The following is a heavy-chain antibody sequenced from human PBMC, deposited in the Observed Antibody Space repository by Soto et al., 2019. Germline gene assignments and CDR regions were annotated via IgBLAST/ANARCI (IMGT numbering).Heavy chain of an antibody. CDR1: GFTLGDYA. CDR3: TRDWDFYDGYSTYYFDS. Sequence: GGSLRLSCTVSGFTLGDYAMSWVRQAPGKGLEWVGFIRPQAYSGTTEYAASVKGRFTISRDAFKSIVYLQTNSPQTEDTAIYYCTRDWDFYDGYSTYYFDSCGQGTLVTVSS. CDR2: IRPQAYSGTT. V-gene: IGHV3-49*04. D-gene: IGHD3-3*01. J-gene: IGHJ4*02.